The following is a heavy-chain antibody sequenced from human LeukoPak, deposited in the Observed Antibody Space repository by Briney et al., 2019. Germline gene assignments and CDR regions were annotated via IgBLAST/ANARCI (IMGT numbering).Heavy chain of an antibody. CDR3: ARVVVPAGIPYFDY. CDR1: GGSITTYY. CDR2: IYYSGST. J-gene: IGHJ4*02. Sequence: SSETLSLTCTVSGGSITTYYWNWIRQPPGKGLEWIGYIYYSGSTNYNPSLKSRVTIPVDTSKNQFSLRLSSVTAADTAVYYCARVVVPAGIPYFDYWGQGTLVTVSS. V-gene: IGHV4-59*01. D-gene: IGHD2-2*02.